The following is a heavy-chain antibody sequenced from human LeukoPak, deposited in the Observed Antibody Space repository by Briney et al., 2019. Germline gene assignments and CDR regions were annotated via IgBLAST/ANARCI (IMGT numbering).Heavy chain of an antibody. CDR1: GFTISSYW. D-gene: IGHD2-15*01. J-gene: IGHJ5*02. CDR2: IKQDGSEK. Sequence: GGYLRLSCAASGFTISSYWMSWVRQAPGKGLEWVANIKQDGSEKYYVDSVKGRFTISRDNAKNSLYLQMNSLRAEDTAVYYCARDRRYCSGGSCYSGGRFDPWGQGTLVTVSS. V-gene: IGHV3-7*01. CDR3: ARDRRYCSGGSCYSGGRFDP.